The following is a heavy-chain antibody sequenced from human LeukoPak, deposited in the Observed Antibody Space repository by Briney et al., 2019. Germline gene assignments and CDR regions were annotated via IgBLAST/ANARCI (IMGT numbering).Heavy chain of an antibody. Sequence: SETLSLTCTVSGGSISSYYWSWIRQPPGKGLEWIGYIYYSGSTNYNPSLKSRVTISVDTSKNQFSLKLSSVTAADTAVYYCARGDSSGYENALDIWGQGTMVTVSS. D-gene: IGHD3-22*01. V-gene: IGHV4-59*01. CDR1: GGSISSYY. CDR2: IYYSGST. CDR3: ARGDSSGYENALDI. J-gene: IGHJ3*02.